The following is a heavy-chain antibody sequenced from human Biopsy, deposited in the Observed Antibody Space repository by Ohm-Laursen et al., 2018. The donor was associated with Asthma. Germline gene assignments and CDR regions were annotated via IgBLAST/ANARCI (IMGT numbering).Heavy chain of an antibody. J-gene: IGHJ4*02. CDR3: ARHWDWGSFFDY. Sequence: TLSLTCTVSGGSMSSSSYYWGWIRQPPRKGLEWMGSISYTGSAYHNPSLKSRVTISVDTSKNHFSRKLSSVTAADTAVYYCARHWDWGSFFDYWGQGTPVTVSS. V-gene: IGHV4-39*01. CDR1: GGSMSSSSYY. D-gene: IGHD7-27*01. CDR2: ISYTGSA.